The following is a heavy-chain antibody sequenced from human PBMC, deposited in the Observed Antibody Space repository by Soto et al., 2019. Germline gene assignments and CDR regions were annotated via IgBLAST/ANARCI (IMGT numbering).Heavy chain of an antibody. CDR1: GGSISYYY. CDR2: IHYSGNT. V-gene: IGHV4-59*01. CDR3: VRGGYVHAFDY. D-gene: IGHD5-12*01. J-gene: IGHJ4*02. Sequence: SETLSLTCTVSGGSISYYYWGWIRQPPGKGLEWIGSIHYSGNTHYNPSLKSRATISVNTSMNQFSLNLDSVTAVDSAVYYCVRGGYVHAFDYWGQGALVTVSS.